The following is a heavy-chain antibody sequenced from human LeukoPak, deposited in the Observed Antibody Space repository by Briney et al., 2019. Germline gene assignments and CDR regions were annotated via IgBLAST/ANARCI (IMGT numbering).Heavy chain of an antibody. V-gene: IGHV4-61*02. CDR1: GGSISSGSYY. CDR2: IYTSGST. Sequence: SQTLSLTCTVSGGSISSGSYYWSWIWQPAGKGLEWIGRIYTSGSTNYNPSLKSRVTISVDTSKNQFSLKLSSVTAADTAVYYCARESLHTYSSSWDDAFDIWGQGTMVTVSS. CDR3: ARESLHTYSSSWDDAFDI. J-gene: IGHJ3*02. D-gene: IGHD6-13*01.